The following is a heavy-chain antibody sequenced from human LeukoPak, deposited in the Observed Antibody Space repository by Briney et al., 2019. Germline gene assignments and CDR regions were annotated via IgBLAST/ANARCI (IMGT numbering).Heavy chain of an antibody. J-gene: IGHJ3*02. CDR3: AKDSGSYPNGAFGI. CDR1: GFTFSSYA. Sequence: QAGGSLRLSCAASGFTFSSYAMSWVRQAPGKGPEWVSAISGSGGSTYYADSVKGRFTISRDNSKNTLYLQMNSLRAEDTAVYYCAKDSGSYPNGAFGIWGQGTMVTVSS. V-gene: IGHV3-23*01. D-gene: IGHD1-26*01. CDR2: ISGSGGST.